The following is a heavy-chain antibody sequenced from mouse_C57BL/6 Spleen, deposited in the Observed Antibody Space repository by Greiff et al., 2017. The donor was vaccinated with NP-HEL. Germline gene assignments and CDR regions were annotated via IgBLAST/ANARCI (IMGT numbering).Heavy chain of an antibody. J-gene: IGHJ4*01. V-gene: IGHV5-6*01. CDR1: GFTFSSYG. CDR3: ARGGLLRRAMDY. CDR2: ISSGGSYT. Sequence: EVMLVESGGDLVKPGGSLKLSCAASGFTFSSYGMSWVRQTPDKRLEWVATISSGGSYTYYPDSVKGRFTITRDNAKNTLYLQMSSLKSEDTAMYYCARGGLLRRAMDYWGQGTSVTVSS. D-gene: IGHD2-3*01.